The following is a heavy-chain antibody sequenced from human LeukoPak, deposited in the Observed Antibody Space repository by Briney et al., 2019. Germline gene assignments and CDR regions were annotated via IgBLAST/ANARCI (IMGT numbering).Heavy chain of an antibody. CDR3: ARVGSSSWYE. Sequence: SETLSLTCAVYGGSFSGYYWSWFRQPPGKGLEWIGEINHSGSTNYNPSLKSRVTISVDKSKNQFSLKLSSVTAADTAVYYCARVGSSSWYEWGQGTLVTVSS. D-gene: IGHD6-13*01. CDR2: INHSGST. V-gene: IGHV4-34*01. CDR1: GGSFSGYY. J-gene: IGHJ4*02.